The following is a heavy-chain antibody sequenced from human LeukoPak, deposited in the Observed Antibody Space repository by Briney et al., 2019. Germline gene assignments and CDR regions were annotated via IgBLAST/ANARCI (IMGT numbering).Heavy chain of an antibody. J-gene: IGHJ6*03. D-gene: IGHD4-17*01. CDR3: ASRLRADYYYMDV. CDR2: IIPSFGTA. CDR1: RGTFSSYA. Sequence: GASVKVSCKASRGTFSSYAISWVRQAPGQGLEWMGGIIPSFGTANYAQKFQGRVTITADESTSTAYMELSSLRSEDTAVYYCASRLRADYYYMDVWGKGTTVTVSS. V-gene: IGHV1-69*13.